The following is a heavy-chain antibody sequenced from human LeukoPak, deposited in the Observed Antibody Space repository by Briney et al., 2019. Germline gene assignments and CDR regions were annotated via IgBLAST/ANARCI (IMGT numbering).Heavy chain of an antibody. Sequence: TLSLTCAVYGGSFSGYYWGLIRQPPGKGLEWIGSIYYSGSTYYNPSLKSRVTISVDTSKNQFSLKLSSVTAADTAVYYCASPYCSSTSCYGYYGMDVWGQGTTVTVSS. CDR1: GGSFSGYY. CDR3: ASPYCSSTSCYGYYGMDV. J-gene: IGHJ6*02. D-gene: IGHD2-2*01. V-gene: IGHV4-39*01. CDR2: IYYSGST.